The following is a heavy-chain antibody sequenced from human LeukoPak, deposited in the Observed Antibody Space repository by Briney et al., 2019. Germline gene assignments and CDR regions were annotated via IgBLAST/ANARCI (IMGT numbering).Heavy chain of an antibody. D-gene: IGHD2-2*01. J-gene: IGHJ6*03. Sequence: GGPLRLSCAASGFTFSRNSMSWVRQAPGQGLEWVSGINFSGGSTYYADSVKGRFTISRDNSKNTLYLQMNSLRAEDTAVYYCAKRYCDSTTCFYYMDVWGKGTTVTVSS. CDR1: GFTFSRNS. V-gene: IGHV3-23*01. CDR2: INFSGGST. CDR3: AKRYCDSTTCFYYMDV.